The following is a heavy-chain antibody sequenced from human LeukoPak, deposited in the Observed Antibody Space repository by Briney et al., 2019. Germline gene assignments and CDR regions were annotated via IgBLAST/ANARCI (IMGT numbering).Heavy chain of an antibody. CDR2: ISSRSDTI. CDR3: TRETTSGY. D-gene: IGHD1-1*01. CDR1: GFTFSTYS. Sequence: GGSLRLSCAASGFTFSTYSMNWVRRAPGKGLEWVSYISSRSDTIFYADSVKGRFTISRDNAKSSLFLQMDSLRAEDTAVYYCTRETTSGYWGQGTLVTVSS. J-gene: IGHJ4*02. V-gene: IGHV3-48*04.